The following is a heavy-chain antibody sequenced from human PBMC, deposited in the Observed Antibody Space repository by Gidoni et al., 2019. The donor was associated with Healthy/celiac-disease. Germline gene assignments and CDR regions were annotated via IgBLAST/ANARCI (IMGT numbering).Heavy chain of an antibody. V-gene: IGHV1-69*01. Sequence: QLQLVQSGAEVQTPGSSVKVACKASGGTFSSYAISWVRQAPGQGLDWMGGIIPIFGTANYAQKFQGRVTITADEATSTAYMELSSRGSEDTAVYYCARAAYCSSTSCPDITNYYYYYYMDVWGKGTTVTVSS. CDR3: ARAAYCSSTSCPDITNYYYYYYMDV. CDR1: GGTFSSYA. D-gene: IGHD2-2*01. J-gene: IGHJ6*03. CDR2: IIPIFGTA.